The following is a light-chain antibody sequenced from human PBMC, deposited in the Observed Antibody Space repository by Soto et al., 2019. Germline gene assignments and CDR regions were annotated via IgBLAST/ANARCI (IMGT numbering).Light chain of an antibody. CDR3: QQYGSSPWT. V-gene: IGKV3-20*01. J-gene: IGKJ1*01. Sequence: EIVLTQSPATLSLSPGERATLSCRASQSVSSYLAWYQQKPGQAPRLLIYDASNRATGVPDRFSGSGSGTDFTLSVTRLQPEDCAVYYCQQYGSSPWTSGQGTKVDVK. CDR2: DAS. CDR1: QSVSSY.